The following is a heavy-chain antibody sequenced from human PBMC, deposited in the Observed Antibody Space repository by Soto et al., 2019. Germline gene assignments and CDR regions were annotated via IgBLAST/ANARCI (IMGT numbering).Heavy chain of an antibody. CDR1: GYTLTELS. CDR3: ARGIFGVAPWADYYYMDV. CDR2: FDPECGET. V-gene: IGHV1-24*01. J-gene: IGHJ6*03. Sequence: ASVKVSCKVSGYTLTELSMHWVRQAPGKGLEWMGGFDPECGETIYAQKFQGRVTMTENTSISTAYMELSSLRSEDTAVYYCARGIFGVAPWADYYYMDVWGKGTTVTVSS. D-gene: IGHD3-3*01.